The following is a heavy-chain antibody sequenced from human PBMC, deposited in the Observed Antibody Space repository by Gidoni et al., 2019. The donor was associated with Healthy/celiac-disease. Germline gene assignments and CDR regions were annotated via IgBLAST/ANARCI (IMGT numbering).Heavy chain of an antibody. CDR2: INAGNGNT. Sequence: QVQLVQSGAEVKKPGASVKVSCKASGYTFTSYAMHWVRQAPGQRLEWMGWINAGNGNTKYSQKFQGRVTITRDTSASTAYMELSSLRSEDTAVYYCARGPSRGSGSYCLFDYWGQGTLVTVSS. D-gene: IGHD3-10*01. CDR1: GYTFTSYA. J-gene: IGHJ4*02. CDR3: ARGPSRGSGSYCLFDY. V-gene: IGHV1-3*01.